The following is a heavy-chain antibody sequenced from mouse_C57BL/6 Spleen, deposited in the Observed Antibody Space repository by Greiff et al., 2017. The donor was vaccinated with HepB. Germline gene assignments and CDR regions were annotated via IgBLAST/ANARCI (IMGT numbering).Heavy chain of an antibody. J-gene: IGHJ1*03. V-gene: IGHV14-4*01. CDR3: TLPYYGSSLGV. Sequence: VHLKQSGAELVRPGASVKLSCTASGFNIKDDYMHWVKQRPEQGLEWIGWIDPENGDTEYASKFQGKATITADTSSNTAYLQLSSLTSEDTAVYYCTLPYYGSSLGVWGTGTTVTVSS. CDR2: IDPENGDT. CDR1: GFNIKDDY. D-gene: IGHD1-1*01.